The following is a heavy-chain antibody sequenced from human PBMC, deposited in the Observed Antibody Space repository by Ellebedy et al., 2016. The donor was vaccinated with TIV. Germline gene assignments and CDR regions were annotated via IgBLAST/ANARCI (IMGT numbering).Heavy chain of an antibody. CDR1: GFNFSTYG. J-gene: IGHJ2*01. V-gene: IGHV3-74*01. CDR3: ARGASGQWYFDI. CDR2: VNSDGSRT. Sequence: PGGSLRLSCAASGFNFSTYGRSWVRQGPGKGLVWVSRVNSDGSRTDYADSVKGRFTISRDNAKHTVFLHMNSLGDEDTALYYCARGASGQWYFDIWGRGTLVTVSS. D-gene: IGHD1-26*01.